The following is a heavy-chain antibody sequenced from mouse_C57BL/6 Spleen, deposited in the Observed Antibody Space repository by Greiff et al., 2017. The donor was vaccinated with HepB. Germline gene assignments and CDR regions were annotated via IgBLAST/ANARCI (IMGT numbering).Heavy chain of an antibody. CDR1: GYTFTSYW. J-gene: IGHJ1*03. CDR2: IHPSDSDT. D-gene: IGHD2-4*01. Sequence: QVQLKQPGAELVKPGASVKVSCKASGYTFTSYWIHWVKQRPGQGLEWIGRIHPSDSDTNYNQKFKGKATLTVDKSSSTAYMQLSSLTSEDSAVYYCAIRITTPRYWYFDVWGTGTTVTVSS. CDR3: AIRITTPRYWYFDV. V-gene: IGHV1-74*01.